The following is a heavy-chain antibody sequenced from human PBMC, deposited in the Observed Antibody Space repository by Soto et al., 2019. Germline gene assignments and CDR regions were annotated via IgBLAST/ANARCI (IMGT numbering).Heavy chain of an antibody. CDR3: AREEDFGPAYYYYGMDV. D-gene: IGHD2-15*01. Sequence: VKVSCKASGFTFTNSAIQWVRQARGQRLEWIGWIVVGSGNTNYAQKFQERLAITRDMSTSTAYMELRSLRSDDTAVYYCAREEDFGPAYYYYGMDVWGQGTTVTVSS. V-gene: IGHV1-58*02. J-gene: IGHJ6*02. CDR1: GFTFTNSA. CDR2: IVVGSGNT.